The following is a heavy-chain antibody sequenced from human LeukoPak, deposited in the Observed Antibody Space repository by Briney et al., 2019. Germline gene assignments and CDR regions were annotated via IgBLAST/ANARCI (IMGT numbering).Heavy chain of an antibody. J-gene: IGHJ6*02. CDR2: INHSGST. D-gene: IGHD2-2*02. CDR1: GGSFSGYY. CDR3: ARGVLVVVLAAIRRYGMDV. V-gene: IGHV4-34*01. Sequence: PSETLSLTCAVYGGSFSGYYWSWIRQPPGKGLEWIGEINHSGSTNYNPSLKSRVTISVDTSKNQFSLKLSSVTAADTAVYYCARGVLVVVLAAIRRYGMDVWGQGTTVTVSS.